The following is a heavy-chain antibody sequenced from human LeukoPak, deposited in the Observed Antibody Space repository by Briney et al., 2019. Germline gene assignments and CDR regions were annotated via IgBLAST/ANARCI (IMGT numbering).Heavy chain of an antibody. CDR2: ISGSGGST. J-gene: IGHJ5*02. CDR1: GFTFSSYA. CDR3: AKATDSSGWDPFDP. Sequence: PGGSLRLSGAASGFTFSSYAMSWVRQAPGEGLEWVSAISGSGGSTYYADSVKGRFTISRDNSKNTLYLQMNSLRAEDTAVYYCAKATDSSGWDPFDPWGQGTLVTVPS. V-gene: IGHV3-23*01. D-gene: IGHD6-19*01.